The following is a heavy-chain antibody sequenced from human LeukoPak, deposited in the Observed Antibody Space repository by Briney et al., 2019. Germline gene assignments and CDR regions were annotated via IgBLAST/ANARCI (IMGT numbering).Heavy chain of an antibody. CDR2: ISGNTGST. Sequence: RGSLRLSCAASGFTFSSYAMSWVRQAPGKGLEWVSAISGNTGSTYYADSVKGRFTISRDNSKNTLYLQMNSLRAEDTAVYYCAKDRSGRWLAFDYWGQGTLVTVSS. V-gene: IGHV3-23*01. J-gene: IGHJ4*02. CDR1: GFTFSSYA. CDR3: AKDRSGRWLAFDY. D-gene: IGHD6-19*01.